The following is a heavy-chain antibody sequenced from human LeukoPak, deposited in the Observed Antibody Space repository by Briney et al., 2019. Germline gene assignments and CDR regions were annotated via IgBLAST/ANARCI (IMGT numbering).Heavy chain of an antibody. CDR3: ARSGVGPFDY. CDR1: GFTFSSYA. V-gene: IGHV3-30*04. D-gene: IGHD1-26*01. J-gene: IGHJ4*02. CDR2: ISYDGSNK. Sequence: LGGSLRLSCAASGFTFSSYAMHWVRQAPGKGLEWVAVISYDGSNKYYADSVKGRFTISRDNSKNTLYLQMNSLRAEDTAVYYCARSGVGPFDYWGQGTLVTVSS.